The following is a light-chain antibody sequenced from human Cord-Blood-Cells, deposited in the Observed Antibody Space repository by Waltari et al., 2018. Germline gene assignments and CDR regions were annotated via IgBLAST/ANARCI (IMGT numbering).Light chain of an antibody. CDR1: SSDAGGYNY. V-gene: IGLV2-11*01. CDR3: CSYAGSYTYV. Sequence: QSALTQPRSVSGSPGQSVTISCTGTSSDAGGYNYVSWCHQHPGKAPELMIYDVSKRASGLPDRYSGSKSCSTASLTISGLQAEDEADYYCCSYAGSYTYVFGTGTKVTVL. CDR2: DVS. J-gene: IGLJ1*01.